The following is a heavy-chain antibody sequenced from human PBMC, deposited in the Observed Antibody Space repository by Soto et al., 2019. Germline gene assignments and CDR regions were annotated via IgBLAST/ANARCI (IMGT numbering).Heavy chain of an antibody. CDR1: GGTFSSYA. V-gene: IGHV1-69*12. CDR2: IIPIFGTA. D-gene: IGHD2-15*01. CDR3: ARAALRAHYYGMDV. J-gene: IGHJ6*02. Sequence: QVQLVQSGAEVKKPGSSVKVSCKASGGTFSSYAISWVRQAPGQGLEWMGGIIPIFGTANYAQKFQGRVTXSAXEXKSTAYMELSSLRSEDTAVYYCARAALRAHYYGMDVWGQGTTVTVSS.